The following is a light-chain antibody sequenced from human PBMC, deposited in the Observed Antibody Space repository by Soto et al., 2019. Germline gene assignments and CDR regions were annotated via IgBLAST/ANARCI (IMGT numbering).Light chain of an antibody. J-gene: IGKJ1*01. Sequence: EIGMTQSPATLSVSPGERATLSCRASQSVSSNLAWYQQKPGQAPRLLIYGASTRATGIPARFSGSGSGTEFTLTISSLQSEDFAVYYCQQYNIGLPGTFGQGTKV. CDR3: QQYNIGLPGT. CDR1: QSVSSN. CDR2: GAS. V-gene: IGKV3-15*01.